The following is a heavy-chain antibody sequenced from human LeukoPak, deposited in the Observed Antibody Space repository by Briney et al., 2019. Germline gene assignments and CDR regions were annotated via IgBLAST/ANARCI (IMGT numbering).Heavy chain of an antibody. CDR3: VRSYGLEGDY. D-gene: IGHD3-16*02. V-gene: IGHV1-18*01. J-gene: IGHJ4*02. CDR2: IAAYNGLT. Sequence: ASVKVSCNASGYSFTGYGVAWVRQAPGQGLEWMGWIAAYNGLTNYAENLQGRLTLSTDTSTSTAFMELRNLTSDDTAVYFCVRSYGLEGDYWGRGTLVTVSS. CDR1: GYSFTGYG.